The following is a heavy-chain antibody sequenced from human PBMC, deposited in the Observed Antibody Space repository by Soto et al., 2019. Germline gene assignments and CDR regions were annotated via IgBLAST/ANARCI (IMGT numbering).Heavy chain of an antibody. CDR2: IYSGGST. Sequence: EVQLVESGGGLVQPGGSLRLSCAASGFTVSSNYMSWVRQAPGKGLEWVSVIYSGGSTYYADSVKGRFTISRDKHNNTLYLQMNSLRAEDTAVYYCARDSWPNVSGDYVHDYWCQGTLVTGSS. CDR3: ARDSWPNVSGDYVHDY. D-gene: IGHD4-17*01. CDR1: GFTVSSNY. V-gene: IGHV3-66*01. J-gene: IGHJ4*02.